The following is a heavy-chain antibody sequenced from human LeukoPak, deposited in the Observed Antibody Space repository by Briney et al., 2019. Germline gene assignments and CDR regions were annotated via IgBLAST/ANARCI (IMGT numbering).Heavy chain of an antibody. Sequence: ASVKASCKASGYTFTGYYMHWVRQAPGQGLEWMGWINPNSGGTNYAQKFQGRVTMTRDTSISTAYMELSRLRSDDTAVYYCASSRTGYCSGGSCYGWFDPWGQGTLVTVSS. CDR1: GYTFTGYY. J-gene: IGHJ5*02. D-gene: IGHD2-15*01. CDR3: ASSRTGYCSGGSCYGWFDP. V-gene: IGHV1-2*02. CDR2: INPNSGGT.